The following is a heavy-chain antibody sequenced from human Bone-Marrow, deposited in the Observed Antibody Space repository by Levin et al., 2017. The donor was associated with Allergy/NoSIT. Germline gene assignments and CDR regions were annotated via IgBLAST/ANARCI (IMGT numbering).Heavy chain of an antibody. D-gene: IGHD5-12*01. CDR3: ARDPPTDVDIVATTKGDYFDY. Sequence: GASVKVSCKASGYTFTSYYMHWVRQAPGQGLEWMGIINPSGGSTSYAQKFQGRVTMTRDTSTSTVYMELSSLRSEDTAVYYCARDPPTDVDIVATTKGDYFDYWGQGTLVTVSS. V-gene: IGHV1-46*01. CDR2: INPSGGST. J-gene: IGHJ4*02. CDR1: GYTFTSYY.